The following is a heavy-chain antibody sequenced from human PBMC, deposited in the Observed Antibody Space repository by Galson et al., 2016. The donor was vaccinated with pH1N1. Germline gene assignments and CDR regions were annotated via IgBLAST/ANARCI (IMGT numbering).Heavy chain of an antibody. Sequence: SLRLSCAASGFSFIASGMHWVRQIPGKGLEWVAFIRYGGSDKYYLDSVKGRFTISRDNSKNTLYLQMNSLRTEDTSVYYCTKDSGDFNGRFDYWGQGTPVSVSS. J-gene: IGHJ4*02. CDR2: IRYGGSDK. D-gene: IGHD4-17*01. CDR3: TKDSGDFNGRFDY. V-gene: IGHV3-30*02. CDR1: GFSFIASG.